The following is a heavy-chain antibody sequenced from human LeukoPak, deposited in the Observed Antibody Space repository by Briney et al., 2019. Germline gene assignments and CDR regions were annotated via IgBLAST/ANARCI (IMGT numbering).Heavy chain of an antibody. J-gene: IGHJ3*02. D-gene: IGHD6-13*01. CDR2: IYYSGST. V-gene: IGHV4-61*01. CDR1: GGSVSSGSYY. Sequence: PSETLSLTCTVSGGSVSSGSYYWSWIRQPPGKGLEWIGYIYYSGSTNYNPSLKSRVTISVDTSKNQFSLKLSSVTAADKAVYYCARDRIAAAGMSAFDIWGQGTMVTVSS. CDR3: ARDRIAAAGMSAFDI.